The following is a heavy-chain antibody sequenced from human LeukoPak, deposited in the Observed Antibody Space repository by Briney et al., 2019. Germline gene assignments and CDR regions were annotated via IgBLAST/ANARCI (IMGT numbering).Heavy chain of an antibody. Sequence: PGGSLRLSCAASGFTFDDYAMHWVRQAPGKGLEWVSGISWNSGSIGYADSVKGRFTISRDNSKNTLYLQMNSLRAEDTAVYYCAKGGSPHNYWGQGTLVTVSS. J-gene: IGHJ4*02. CDR1: GFTFDDYA. CDR3: AKGGSPHNY. D-gene: IGHD1-26*01. CDR2: ISWNSGSI. V-gene: IGHV3-9*01.